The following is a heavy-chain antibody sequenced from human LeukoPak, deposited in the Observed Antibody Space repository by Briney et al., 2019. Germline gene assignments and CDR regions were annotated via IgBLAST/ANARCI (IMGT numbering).Heavy chain of an antibody. D-gene: IGHD4-17*01. CDR3: ARVDREYGDSNWNFDL. Sequence: SETLSLTCTVSGGSISSGGYYWSWIRQPPGKGLEWIGYVYYSGSTNYNPSLKSRVTISVDTSKNQFSLKLSSVTAADTAVYYCARVDREYGDSNWNFDLWGRGTLVTVSS. CDR2: VYYSGST. V-gene: IGHV4-61*08. J-gene: IGHJ2*01. CDR1: GGSISSGGYY.